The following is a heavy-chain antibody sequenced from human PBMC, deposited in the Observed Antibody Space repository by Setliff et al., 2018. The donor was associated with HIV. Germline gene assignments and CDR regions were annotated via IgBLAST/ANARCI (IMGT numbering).Heavy chain of an antibody. V-gene: IGHV3-53*01. J-gene: IGHJ4*02. CDR2: IYSGGST. CDR3: ARDLYTTSYYMTGY. Sequence: PGGSLRPSCAASGFTVSSNYMSGVRQAPGKGLEWVSVIYSGGSTYYVDSVKGRFSISRDNTNSALYLQMNSLRAEDTAVYYCARDLYTTSYYMTGYWGQGTLVTVSS. CDR1: GFTVSSNY. D-gene: IGHD1-26*01.